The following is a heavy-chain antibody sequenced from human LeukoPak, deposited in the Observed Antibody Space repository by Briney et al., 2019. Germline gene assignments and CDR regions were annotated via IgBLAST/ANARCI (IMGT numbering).Heavy chain of an antibody. J-gene: IGHJ3*02. CDR1: GGSFSGYY. Sequence: SSETLPLTCAVYGGSFSGYYWSWIRQPPGKGLEWIGEINHSGSTNYNPSLKSRVTISVDTSKNQFSLKLSSVTAADTAVYYCARGRYYDYVWGTAASDAFDIWGQGTMVTVSS. CDR2: INHSGST. V-gene: IGHV4-34*01. D-gene: IGHD3-16*01. CDR3: ARGRYYDYVWGTAASDAFDI.